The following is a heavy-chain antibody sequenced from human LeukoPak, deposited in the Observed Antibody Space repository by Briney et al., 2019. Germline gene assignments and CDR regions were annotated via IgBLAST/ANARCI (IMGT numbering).Heavy chain of an antibody. Sequence: SETLSLTCTVSGGSISSYYWSWIRQPAGKGLEWIGRIYTSGSTNYNPSLKSRVTISVDTSKNQFSLKLSSVTAADTAVYYCARTYYYDSSGYYRAEYFQHWGQGTLVTVSS. CDR3: ARTYYYDSSGYYRAEYFQH. CDR1: GGSISSYY. V-gene: IGHV4-4*07. J-gene: IGHJ1*01. D-gene: IGHD3-22*01. CDR2: IYTSGST.